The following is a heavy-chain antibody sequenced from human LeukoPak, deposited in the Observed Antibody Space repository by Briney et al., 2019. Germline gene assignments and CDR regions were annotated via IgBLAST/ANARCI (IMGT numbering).Heavy chain of an antibody. D-gene: IGHD3-3*01. V-gene: IGHV1-69*01. J-gene: IGHJ4*02. Sequence: SVKVSCKASGGTFSSYAISWVRQAPGQGLEWMGGIIPIFGTANYAQKFQGRVTITADESTSTAYMEPSSLRSEDTAVYYCARTLRTNYDFWSGTIDYWGQGTLVTVSS. CDR2: IIPIFGTA. CDR1: GGTFSSYA. CDR3: ARTLRTNYDFWSGTIDY.